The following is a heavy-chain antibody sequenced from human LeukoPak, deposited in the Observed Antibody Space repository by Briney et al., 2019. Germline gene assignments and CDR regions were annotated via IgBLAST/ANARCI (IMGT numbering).Heavy chain of an antibody. D-gene: IGHD5-18*01. CDR1: GYTFTSYA. J-gene: IGHJ4*02. CDR3: ARDFPEDPATNQVDY. V-gene: IGHV7-4-1*02. Sequence: ASVKVSCKASGYTFTSYAMNWVRQAPGQGLEWMGWINTNTGNPTYAQGFTGRFVFSLDTSVSTAYLQISSLKAEDTAVYYCARDFPEDPATNQVDYWGQGTLVTVSS. CDR2: INTNTGNP.